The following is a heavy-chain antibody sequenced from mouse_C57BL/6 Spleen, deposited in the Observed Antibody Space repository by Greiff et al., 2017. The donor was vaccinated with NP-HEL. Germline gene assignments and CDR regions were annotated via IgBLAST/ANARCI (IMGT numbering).Heavy chain of an antibody. CDR2: ISSGSSTI. D-gene: IGHD3-2*02. Sequence: EVQLVESGGGLVKPGGSLKLSCAASGFTFSDYGMHWVRQVPEKGLEWVAYISSGSSTIYYADKVKGRVTISRDNAKNTLFLQRTSLRSEDTAMYYCARAMAQATGAMDYWGQGTSVTVSS. CDR1: GFTFSDYG. V-gene: IGHV5-17*01. CDR3: ARAMAQATGAMDY. J-gene: IGHJ4*01.